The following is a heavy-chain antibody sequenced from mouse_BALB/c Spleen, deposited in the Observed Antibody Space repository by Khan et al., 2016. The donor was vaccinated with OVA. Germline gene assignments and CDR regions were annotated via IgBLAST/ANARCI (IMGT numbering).Heavy chain of an antibody. Sequence: EVELVESGGGLVQPGGSRKLSCAASGFTFSDYGMAWVRQAPGKGPEWVAFISDLAYTFYYADTVTGRFTLSRENTKNTLYLEMSSLRSGDTAMYDCARGGGTAPFAYWGQGTLVTVSA. J-gene: IGHJ3*01. CDR1: GFTFSDYG. V-gene: IGHV5-15*02. CDR3: ARGGGTAPFAY. CDR2: ISDLAYTF. D-gene: IGHD1-2*01.